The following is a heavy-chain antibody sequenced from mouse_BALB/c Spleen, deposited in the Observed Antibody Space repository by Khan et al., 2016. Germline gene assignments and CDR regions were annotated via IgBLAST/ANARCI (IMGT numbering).Heavy chain of an antibody. Sequence: QVQLKESGAELMKPGASVTISCKAPGYTFSDYWIAWVSQRPGHGLEWIGQILPGSDSTDFTEKSKGKATFHADTSSNTAYMQLISLPSEDSAVYYCARRGYYRYSSYYALDYWGQGTSVTVSS. CDR1: GYTFSDYW. V-gene: IGHV1-9*01. D-gene: IGHD2-14*01. CDR2: ILPGSDST. J-gene: IGHJ4*01. CDR3: ARRGYYRYSSYYALDY.